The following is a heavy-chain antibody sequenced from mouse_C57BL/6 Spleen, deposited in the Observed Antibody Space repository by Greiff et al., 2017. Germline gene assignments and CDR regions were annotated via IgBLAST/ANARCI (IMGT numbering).Heavy chain of an antibody. V-gene: IGHV1-61*01. CDR2: IYPSDSET. J-gene: IGHJ1*03. CDR1: GYTFTSYW. CDR3: ARRRRGGSWYFDV. Sequence: VQLQQPGAELVRPGSSVKLSCKASGYTFTSYWMDWVKQRPGQGLEWIGNIYPSDSETHYNQKFKDKATLTVDKSSSTAYMQLSSLTSEDSAVYDCARRRRGGSWYFDVWGTGTTVTVSS. D-gene: IGHD1-1*01.